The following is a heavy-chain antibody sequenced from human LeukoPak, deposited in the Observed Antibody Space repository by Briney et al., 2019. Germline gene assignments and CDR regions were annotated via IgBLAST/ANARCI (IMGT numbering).Heavy chain of an antibody. CDR3: ARVKASYYYDEYYFDY. CDR2: IIPILGIA. D-gene: IGHD3-22*01. J-gene: IGHJ4*02. V-gene: IGHV1-69*04. Sequence: ASVKVSCKVSGYTFTSYGTSWVRQAPGQGLEWMGRIIPILGIANYAQKFQGRVTITADKSTSTAYMELSSLRSEDTAVYYCARVKASYYYDEYYFDYWGQGTLVTVSS. CDR1: GYTFTSYG.